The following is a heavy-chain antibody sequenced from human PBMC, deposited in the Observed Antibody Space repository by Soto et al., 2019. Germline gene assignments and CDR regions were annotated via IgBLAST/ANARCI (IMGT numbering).Heavy chain of an antibody. CDR1: GFTLSSYW. J-gene: IGHJ4*02. CDR2: IKSDGSNI. Sequence: PGGSLRLSCAASGFTLSSYWMHWVRQAPGKGLVWVSRIKSDGSNINYADSVKGRFTISRDNAKNTLYLQMNSLRAEDTAIYYCARGGFSGSGSFIQGDYWGQGTLVTVSS. CDR3: ARGGFSGSGSFIQGDY. V-gene: IGHV3-74*01. D-gene: IGHD3-10*01.